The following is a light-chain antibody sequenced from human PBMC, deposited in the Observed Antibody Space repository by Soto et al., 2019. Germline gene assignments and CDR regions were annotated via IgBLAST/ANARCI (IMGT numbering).Light chain of an antibody. CDR3: SSYAGSNDRWV. V-gene: IGLV2-8*01. CDR2: EVS. J-gene: IGLJ3*02. Sequence: QSALTQPPSASGSPGQSVTISCTGTSSDIGAYNYVSWYQQHPGKAPKLMIHEVSKRPSGVPDRSSGSKSGNTASLTVSGLQAEDEADYYCSSYAGSNDRWVFGGGTKLTLL. CDR1: SSDIGAYNY.